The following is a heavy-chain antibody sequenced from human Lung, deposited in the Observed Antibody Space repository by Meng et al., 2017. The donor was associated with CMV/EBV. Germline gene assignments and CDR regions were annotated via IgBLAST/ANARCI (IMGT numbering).Heavy chain of an antibody. CDR3: ARDGTLSPYYYYYGMDV. Sequence: GESXKISCAASGFTFSSYAMHWVRQAPGKGLEYVSAISSNGGSTYYADSVKGRFTISRDNSKNTLYLQMGSLRAEDMAVYYCARDGTLSPYYYYYGMDVWXQGTTVTVSS. V-gene: IGHV3-64*02. CDR1: GFTFSSYA. J-gene: IGHJ6*02. CDR2: ISSNGGST.